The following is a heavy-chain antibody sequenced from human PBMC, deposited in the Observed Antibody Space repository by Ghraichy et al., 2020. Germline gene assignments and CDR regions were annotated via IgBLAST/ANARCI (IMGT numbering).Heavy chain of an antibody. CDR1: GGSISSYY. CDR2: IYYSGST. D-gene: IGHD3-9*01. CDR3: ARLQGGLRYFDWPPKINYYYYYGMDV. V-gene: IGHV4-59*01. J-gene: IGHJ6*02. Sequence: SETLSLTCTVSGGSISSYYWSWIRQPPGKGLEWIGYIYYSGSTNYNPSLKSRVTISVDTSKNQFSLKLSSVTAADTAVYYCARLQGGLRYFDWPPKINYYYYYGMDVWGQGTTVTVSS.